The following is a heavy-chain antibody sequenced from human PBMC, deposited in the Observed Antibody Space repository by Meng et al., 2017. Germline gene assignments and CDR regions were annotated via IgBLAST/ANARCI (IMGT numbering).Heavy chain of an antibody. Sequence: QGQLVGSGGGVVQPGRSLGLSCAASGFTFSSYAMHWVRQAPGKGLEWVAVISYDGSNKYYADSVKGRFTISRDNSKNTLYLQMNSLRAEDTAVYYCASMGYWGQGTLVTVSS. CDR1: GFTFSSYA. J-gene: IGHJ4*02. CDR2: ISYDGSNK. D-gene: IGHD3-10*01. V-gene: IGHV3-30*01. CDR3: ASMGY.